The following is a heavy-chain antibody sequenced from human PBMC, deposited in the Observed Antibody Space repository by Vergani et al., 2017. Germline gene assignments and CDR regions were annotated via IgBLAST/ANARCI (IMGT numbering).Heavy chain of an antibody. D-gene: IGHD1-1*01. Sequence: AQLASSGPEMRKPGASVKVSCKASGGTFSSYAISWVRQAPGQGLEWMGGVIPIFGTANYAQKFQGRVTITADESTSTAYMELSSLRSEDTAVYYCARGPTVQWGDYWYFDLWGRGTLVTVSS. CDR1: GGTFSSYA. CDR2: VIPIFGTA. J-gene: IGHJ2*01. V-gene: IGHV1-69*13. CDR3: ARGPTVQWGDYWYFDL.